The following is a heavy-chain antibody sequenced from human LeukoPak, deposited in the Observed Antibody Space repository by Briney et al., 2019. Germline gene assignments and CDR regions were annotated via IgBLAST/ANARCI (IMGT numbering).Heavy chain of an antibody. J-gene: IGHJ4*02. V-gene: IGHV1-2*02. CDR1: GYTFTGYY. CDR2: INPSSGGT. CDR3: ARMLRATRVFDY. Sequence: GASVKVSCKASGYTFTGYYMHWVRQAPGQGLEWIGWINPSSGGTNFAQKFQGRVTMTRDTSISTAYMELSRLTSDDTAVYYCARMLRATRVFDYWGQGTLVTVSS. D-gene: IGHD1-26*01.